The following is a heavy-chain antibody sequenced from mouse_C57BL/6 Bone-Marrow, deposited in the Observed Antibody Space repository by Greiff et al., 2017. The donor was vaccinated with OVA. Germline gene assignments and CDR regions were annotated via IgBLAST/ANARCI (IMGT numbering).Heavy chain of an antibody. Sequence: VQLQQSGAELVRPGASVKLSCTASGFNIKDDYMHWVKQRPEQGLEWIGWIDPENGDTEYASKFQGKATITADTSSNTAYLQLRSLTSEDTAVXYWTSYGNFDHWGQGTTLPGSS. CDR2: IDPENGDT. V-gene: IGHV14-4*01. CDR3: TSYGNFDH. J-gene: IGHJ2*01. D-gene: IGHD2-1*01. CDR1: GFNIKDDY.